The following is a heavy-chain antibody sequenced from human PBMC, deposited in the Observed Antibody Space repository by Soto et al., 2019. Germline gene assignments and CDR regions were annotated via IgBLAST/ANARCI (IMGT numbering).Heavy chain of an antibody. J-gene: IGHJ6*02. V-gene: IGHV4-31*03. D-gene: IGHD5-12*01. CDR3: ARGRGSYYYYPMDV. Sequence: SETLSLTCTVSGGSISSGGYYWSWIRQHPGKGLEWIGYIYYSGSTYYNPSLKSRVTISVDTSKNQVSLKLTSVTDADTAVYYCARGRGSYYYYPMDVWGQGTTVTVSS. CDR2: IYYSGST. CDR1: GGSISSGGYY.